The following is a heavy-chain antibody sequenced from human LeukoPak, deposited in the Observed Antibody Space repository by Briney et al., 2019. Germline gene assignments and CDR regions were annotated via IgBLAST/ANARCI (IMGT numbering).Heavy chain of an antibody. CDR3: AKDHTIVRGVISHFDY. CDR2: ISGSDSST. Sequence: QPGGSLRLSCAASGFTFSDYAMSWVRQAPGKGLEWVSVISGSDSSTNYADSVKGRFTISRDNSKNTLYLQLNSLRVEDTAVYYCAKDHTIVRGVISHFDYWGQGALVTVSS. D-gene: IGHD3-10*01. CDR1: GFTFSDYA. V-gene: IGHV3-23*01. J-gene: IGHJ4*02.